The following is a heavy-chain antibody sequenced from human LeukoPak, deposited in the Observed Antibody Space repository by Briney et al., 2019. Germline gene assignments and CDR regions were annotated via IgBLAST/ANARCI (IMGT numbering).Heavy chain of an antibody. D-gene: IGHD6-19*01. V-gene: IGHV1-2*02. Sequence: ASVKISCKASGYTFTGYYIHWVRQAPGQGLEWVGWINPNSGGTNSAQKFQGRVTMTRDTSISTAYMELSRLRSDDTAVYYCARVGSDSSGWRRFDYWGQGTLVTVSS. CDR2: INPNSGGT. J-gene: IGHJ4*02. CDR3: ARVGSDSSGWRRFDY. CDR1: GYTFTGYY.